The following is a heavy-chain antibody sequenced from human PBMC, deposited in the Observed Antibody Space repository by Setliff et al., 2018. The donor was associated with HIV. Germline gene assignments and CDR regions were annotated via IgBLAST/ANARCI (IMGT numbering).Heavy chain of an antibody. J-gene: IGHJ6*03. Sequence: SETLSLTCAVYGGSFSGYYWSWIRQPPGKGLEWIGEFNHGRSTNNNPSLKSRVTISGDTTKNQFSLKLSSVTAADTAVYYCARIVRWELVATSTFFYYYMDVWGKGTTVTVSS. CDR2: FNHGRST. CDR3: ARIVRWELVATSTFFYYYMDV. V-gene: IGHV4-34*01. CDR1: GGSFSGYY. D-gene: IGHD1-26*01.